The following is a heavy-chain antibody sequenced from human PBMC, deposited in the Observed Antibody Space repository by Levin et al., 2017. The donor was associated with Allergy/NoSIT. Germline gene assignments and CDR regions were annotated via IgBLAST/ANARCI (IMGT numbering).Heavy chain of an antibody. V-gene: IGHV3-48*01. CDR1: GFTFSSYS. CDR2: ISSSSSTI. D-gene: IGHD5-18*01. J-gene: IGHJ4*02. CDR3: ARDGGRLRGYSYGFYY. Sequence: GESLKISCAASGFTFSSYSMNWVRQAPGKGLEWVSYISSSSSTIYYADSVKGRFTISRDNAKNSLYLQMNSLRAEDTAVYYCARDGGRLRGYSYGFYYWGQGTLVTVSS.